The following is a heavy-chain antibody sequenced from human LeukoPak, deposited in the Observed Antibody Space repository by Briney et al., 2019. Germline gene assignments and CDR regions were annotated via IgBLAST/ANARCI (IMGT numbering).Heavy chain of an antibody. D-gene: IGHD3-10*01. CDR3: ARVGGSGSYYNFDY. J-gene: IGHJ4*02. Sequence: ASVKVSCKASGYTFTSYAMHWVRQAPGQRLEWKGWINAGNSNTKYSQKFQGRVTITRDTSASTAYMELSSLRPEDTAVYYCARVGGSGSYYNFDYWGQGTLVTVSS. CDR2: INAGNSNT. V-gene: IGHV1-3*01. CDR1: GYTFTSYA.